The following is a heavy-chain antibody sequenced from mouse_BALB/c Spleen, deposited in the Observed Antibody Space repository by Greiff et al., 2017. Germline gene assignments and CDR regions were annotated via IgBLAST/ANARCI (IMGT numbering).Heavy chain of an antibody. CDR2: IYPSDSYT. J-gene: IGHJ4*01. D-gene: IGHD1-2*01. V-gene: IGHV1-69*02. Sequence: VQLQQSGPELVRPGASVKLSCKASGYTFTSYWINWVKQRPGQGLEWIGNIYPSDSYTNYNQKFKDKATLTVDKSSSTAYMQLSSPTSEDSAVYYCTRDTTARALLAMDYWGQGTSVTVSS. CDR3: TRDTTARALLAMDY. CDR1: GYTFTSYW.